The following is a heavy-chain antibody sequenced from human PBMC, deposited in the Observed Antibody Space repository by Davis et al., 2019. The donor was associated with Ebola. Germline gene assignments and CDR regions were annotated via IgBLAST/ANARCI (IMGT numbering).Heavy chain of an antibody. CDR1: GYTFTSYY. CDR3: TRGIARRRSGSWFDP. J-gene: IGHJ5*02. V-gene: IGHV1-46*01. D-gene: IGHD2-15*01. CDR2: INPSGGST. Sequence: AASVKVSCKASGYTFTSYYMHWVRQAPGQGLEWMGIINPSGGSTSYAQKFQGRVTMTTDTSTSTAYMELRSLRSDDTAVYYCTRGIARRRSGSWFDPWGQGTPVTVSS.